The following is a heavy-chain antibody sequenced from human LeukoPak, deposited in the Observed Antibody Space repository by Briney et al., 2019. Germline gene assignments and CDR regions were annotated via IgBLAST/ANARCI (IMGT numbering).Heavy chain of an antibody. CDR3: ARASWISTADAPC. J-gene: IGHJ4*02. CDR1: GVAFTNYA. Sequence: PVRSLRLSCTASGVAFTNYATSGVRQAPPRGPEWLSRKQGGGETFYAESVKGRFTLSSDIPRNTVYLQLNNLTVDDTATYYCARASWISTADAPCWGQRTQLTVPS. CDR2: KQGGGET. D-gene: IGHD2-2*03. V-gene: IGHV3-23*01.